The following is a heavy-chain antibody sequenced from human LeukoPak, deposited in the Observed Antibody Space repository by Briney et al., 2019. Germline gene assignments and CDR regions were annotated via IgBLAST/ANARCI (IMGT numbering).Heavy chain of an antibody. J-gene: IGHJ5*02. V-gene: IGHV4-61*02. D-gene: IGHD6-13*01. CDR3: ARGYSSSWHGDWFDP. CDR1: GGSISSGCYY. Sequence: PSETLSLTCTVSGGSISSGCYYWRWIRQPAGRGLEWIGRIYTSGSTNYNPSLKSRVTISVDTSKNQFSLKLSSVTAADTAVYYCARGYSSSWHGDWFDPWGQGTLVTVSS. CDR2: IYTSGST.